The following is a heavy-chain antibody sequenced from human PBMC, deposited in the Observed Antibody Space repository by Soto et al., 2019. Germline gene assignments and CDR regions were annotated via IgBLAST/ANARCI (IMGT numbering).Heavy chain of an antibody. CDR3: AKDEGGPSEVFDY. CDR1: GFTFSSYG. V-gene: IGHV3-30*18. J-gene: IGHJ4*02. Sequence: QVQLVESGGGVVQPGRSLRLSCAASGFTFSSYGMHWVRQAPGKGLEWVAGISYDGSNKYYADSVKGRFTISRDNSKNTLYLQMNSLRAEDTAVYYCAKDEGGPSEVFDYWGQGTLVTVSS. CDR2: ISYDGSNK.